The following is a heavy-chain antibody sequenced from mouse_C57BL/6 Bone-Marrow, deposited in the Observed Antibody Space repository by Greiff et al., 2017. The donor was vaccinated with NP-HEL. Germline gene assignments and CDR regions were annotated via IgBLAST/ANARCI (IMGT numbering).Heavy chain of an antibody. CDR1: GYTFTSYW. Sequence: VQLQQPGAELVKPGASVKLSCKASGYTFTSYWMQWVKQRPGQGLEWIGEIDPSDSYTNYNQKFKGKATLTVDTSSSTAYMQLSSLTSEDSAVYYCARKDYGSLFAYWGKGTLVTVSA. V-gene: IGHV1-50*01. CDR3: ARKDYGSLFAY. CDR2: IDPSDSYT. J-gene: IGHJ3*01. D-gene: IGHD1-1*01.